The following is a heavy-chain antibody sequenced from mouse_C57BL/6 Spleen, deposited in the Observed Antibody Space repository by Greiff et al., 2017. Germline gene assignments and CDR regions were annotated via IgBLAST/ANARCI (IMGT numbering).Heavy chain of an antibody. J-gene: IGHJ2*01. CDR3: ARDSRTRLDY. V-gene: IGHV1-26*01. CDR2: INPNNGGT. Sequence: EVQRVESGPELVKPGASVKISCKASGYTFTDYYMNWVKQSHGNSLEWIGDINPNNGGTSYNQKFKGKATLTVDKSSSTAYMELRSLTSEDSAVYYCARDSRTRLDYWGQGTTLTVSS. D-gene: IGHD1-1*01. CDR1: GYTFTDYY.